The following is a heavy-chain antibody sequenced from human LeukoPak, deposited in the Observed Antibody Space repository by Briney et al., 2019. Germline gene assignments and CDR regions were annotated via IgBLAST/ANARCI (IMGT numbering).Heavy chain of an antibody. CDR2: IYYSGST. CDR3: ARDGLTLIDY. Sequence: KPSETLSLTCTVSGGSISSYYWSWIRQPPGKGLEWIGYIYYSGSTNYNPSLKSRVTISVDTSKNQFSLKLSSVTAADTAVYYCARDGLTLIDYWGQGTLVTVSS. CDR1: GGSISSYY. V-gene: IGHV4-59*01. J-gene: IGHJ4*02.